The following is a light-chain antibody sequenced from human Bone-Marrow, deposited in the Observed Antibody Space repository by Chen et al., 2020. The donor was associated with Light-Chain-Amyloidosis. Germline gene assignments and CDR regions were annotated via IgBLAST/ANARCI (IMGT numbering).Light chain of an antibody. J-gene: IGLJ2*01. V-gene: IGLV2-14*01. CDR2: EVV. CDR3: SSNSKRDILL. CDR1: SSDIGCSEY. Sequence: QSVLTQPASVSGSPGQSVTISCSGTSSDIGCSEYDSWYKQSPGEIPSFIIYEVVSWPSGVTSRLAATKTGNTASLTISDLQADDEVEYYCSSNSKRDILLFGGGTRLTVL.